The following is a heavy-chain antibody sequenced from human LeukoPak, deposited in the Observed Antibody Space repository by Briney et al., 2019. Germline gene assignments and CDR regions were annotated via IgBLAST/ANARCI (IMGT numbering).Heavy chain of an antibody. D-gene: IGHD1-26*01. CDR3: ARGLFVAGSFFDS. J-gene: IGHJ4*02. CDR2: ISPSGGAI. CDR1: GFTFNDYY. Sequence: GGSLRLSCAASGFTFNDYYMSWIRQAPGKGLEWLSFISPSGGAIYYTDSVKGRFTISRDNAKNSLYLQMNSLKAEDTAVYYCARGLFVAGSFFDSWGQGTLVTVSS. V-gene: IGHV3-11*04.